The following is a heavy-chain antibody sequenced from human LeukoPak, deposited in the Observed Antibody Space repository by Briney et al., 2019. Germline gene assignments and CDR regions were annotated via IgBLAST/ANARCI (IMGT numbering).Heavy chain of an antibody. V-gene: IGHV3-23*01. D-gene: IGHD6-6*01. J-gene: IGHJ4*02. CDR3: AKGSHIAARPQTDDY. CDR1: GFTVSSNY. Sequence: PGGSLRLSCAASGFTVSSNYMSWVRQAPGKGLEWVSVISGSGGSTYYADSVKGRFTISRDDSKNTLYLQMYSLRAEDTAVYYCAKGSHIAARPQTDDYWGQGTLVTVSS. CDR2: ISGSGGST.